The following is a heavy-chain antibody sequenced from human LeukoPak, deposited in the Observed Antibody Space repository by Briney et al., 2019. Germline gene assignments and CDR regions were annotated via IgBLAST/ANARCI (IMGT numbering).Heavy chain of an antibody. CDR2: IIPILGIA. V-gene: IGHV1-69*04. J-gene: IGHJ5*02. D-gene: IGHD3-3*01. Sequence: SVKVSCKASGGTFSSYAISWVRQAPGQGLEWMGRIIPILGIANYAQKFQGRVTITADKSTSTAYMELSSLRSEDTAVYYCATVWSGYYTGREFDPWGQGTLVTVSS. CDR3: ATVWSGYYTGREFDP. CDR1: GGTFSSYA.